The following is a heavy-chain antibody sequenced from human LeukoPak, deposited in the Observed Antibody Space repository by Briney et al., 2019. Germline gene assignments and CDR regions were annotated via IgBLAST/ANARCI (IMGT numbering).Heavy chain of an antibody. Sequence: GGSLRLSCAASGFTFSSYSMNWVRQAPGKGLEWVSSISSCSSYIYYADSVKGRFTISRDNAKNSLYLQMNSLRAEDTAVYYCARETPTGIVVVPAASGMFDYWGQGTLVTVSS. CDR1: GFTFSSYS. CDR3: ARETPTGIVVVPAASGMFDY. CDR2: ISSCSSYI. D-gene: IGHD2-2*01. V-gene: IGHV3-21*01. J-gene: IGHJ4*02.